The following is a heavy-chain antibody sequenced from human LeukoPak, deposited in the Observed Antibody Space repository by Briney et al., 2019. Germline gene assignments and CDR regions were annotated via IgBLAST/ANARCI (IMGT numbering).Heavy chain of an antibody. Sequence: SSVHVSCKACVCTLIRYAISWLRQAPGQGRDWMGGSIPIFGTANYAQKLQGRVTITADKSTSTAYMELSSLRSEDTAVYYCARGEVVPAAIGAFDIWGQGTMVTVSS. J-gene: IGHJ3*02. V-gene: IGHV1-69*06. CDR2: SIPIFGTA. CDR1: VCTLIRYA. CDR3: ARGEVVPAAIGAFDI. D-gene: IGHD2-2*01.